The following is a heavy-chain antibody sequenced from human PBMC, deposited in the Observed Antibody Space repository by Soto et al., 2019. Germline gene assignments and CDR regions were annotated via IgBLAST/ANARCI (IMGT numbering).Heavy chain of an antibody. CDR3: ARVVAAAGTASYYFDY. D-gene: IGHD6-13*01. J-gene: IGHJ4*02. Sequence: SVKVSCKSAGYTFTSYGISWVRQAPGQGLEWMGWISAYNGNTNYAQKLQGRVTMTTDTSTSTAYMELRSLRSDDTAVYYCARVVAAAGTASYYFDYWGQGTLVTVSS. V-gene: IGHV1-18*01. CDR2: ISAYNGNT. CDR1: GYTFTSYG.